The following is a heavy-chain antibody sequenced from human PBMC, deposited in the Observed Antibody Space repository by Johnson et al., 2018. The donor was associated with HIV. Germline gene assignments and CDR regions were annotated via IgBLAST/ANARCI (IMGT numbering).Heavy chain of an antibody. D-gene: IGHD1-26*01. V-gene: IGHV3-20*04. CDR1: GFTFDDYG. CDR2: INWKGGST. Sequence: VQLVESGGGVVRPGGSLRLSCAASGFTFDDYGMSWVRQAPGKGLEWVSGINWKGGSTGYADSVKGRFTISRDNAKNSLYLKMKSVRADDTALYYCARETAGATNDAFDIWGQGTMVTVSS. J-gene: IGHJ3*02. CDR3: ARETAGATNDAFDI.